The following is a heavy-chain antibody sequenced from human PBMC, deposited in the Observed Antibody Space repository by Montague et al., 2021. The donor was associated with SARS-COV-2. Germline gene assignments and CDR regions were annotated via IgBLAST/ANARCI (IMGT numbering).Heavy chain of an antibody. J-gene: IGHJ4*02. CDR3: ATGGFGDKPFDY. D-gene: IGHD3-10*01. Sequence: SLRLSCAASGFTFSDFYMSWIRQAPGKGLEWISYISSSRYYIQYADSVKGRFTTSRDNAKRSLFLQMNSLRVEDTAVYYCATGGFGDKPFDYWGQGSLVTVSS. CDR1: GFTFSDFY. CDR2: ISSSRYYI. V-gene: IGHV3-11*03.